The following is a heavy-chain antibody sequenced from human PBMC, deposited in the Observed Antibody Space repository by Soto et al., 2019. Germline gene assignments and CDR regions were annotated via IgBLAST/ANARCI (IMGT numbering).Heavy chain of an antibody. D-gene: IGHD2-15*01. CDR2: IYYSGST. CDR3: ARVGTYCSGGSCYSSFDY. V-gene: IGHV4-59*01. Sequence: QVQLQESGPGLVKPSETLSLTCTVSGGSISSYYWSWIRQPPGKGLEWIGYIYYSGSTNYNPSLKSRVTISVDTSKNQFSLKLSSVTAADTAVYYCARVGTYCSGGSCYSSFDYWGQGTLVTVSS. CDR1: GGSISSYY. J-gene: IGHJ4*02.